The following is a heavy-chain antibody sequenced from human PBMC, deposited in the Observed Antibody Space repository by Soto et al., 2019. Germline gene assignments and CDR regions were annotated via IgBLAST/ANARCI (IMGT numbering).Heavy chain of an antibody. CDR1: GFSFSTYA. V-gene: IGHV3-23*01. D-gene: IGHD6-19*01. Sequence: GGSLRLSCAASGFSFSTYAMNWVRQTPGKGLEWVSGVSGGGGSTYYADSVKGRFTISRDNSKNTLYLQMNSLRAEDTAVYYCVKRGYISGWHDNWFDPWGQGTLVTVSS. CDR2: VSGGGGST. J-gene: IGHJ5*02. CDR3: VKRGYISGWHDNWFDP.